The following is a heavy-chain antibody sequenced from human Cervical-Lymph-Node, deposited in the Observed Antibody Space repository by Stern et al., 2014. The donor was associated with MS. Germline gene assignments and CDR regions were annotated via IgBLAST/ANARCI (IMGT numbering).Heavy chain of an antibody. Sequence: VQLVESGGGVVQPGKSLRLSCAASGFTFSSLAMHWVRQAPGKGLEWVSFISYDGSREKYADSVKGRFTISRDNSKRTLYLHLDSLRVEDTAVFYCATKAPPYCSGASCYEYWGQGTLVTVSS. CDR3: ATKAPPYCSGASCYEY. CDR1: GFTFSSLA. CDR2: ISYDGSRE. V-gene: IGHV3-30*04. J-gene: IGHJ4*02. D-gene: IGHD2-15*01.